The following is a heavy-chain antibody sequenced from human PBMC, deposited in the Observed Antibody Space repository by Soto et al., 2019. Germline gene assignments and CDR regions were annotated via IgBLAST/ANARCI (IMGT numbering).Heavy chain of an antibody. V-gene: IGHV3-23*01. CDR3: VINLGWFNT. Sequence: QLLQSGGGLVQPGGSLTLSCAASGFTFGTTDMSWVRQAPGEGLEWVSTIDGSGGITYYADSVKGRFTISRDNSRNTVYLQMNSLRGDDTALYYCVINLGWFNTWGQGALVTVSS. CDR2: IDGSGGIT. J-gene: IGHJ5*02. CDR1: GFTFGTTD. D-gene: IGHD3-16*01.